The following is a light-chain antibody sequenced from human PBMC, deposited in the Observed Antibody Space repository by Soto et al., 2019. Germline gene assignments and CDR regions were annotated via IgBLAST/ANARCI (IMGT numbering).Light chain of an antibody. Sequence: IVLTQSPGTLSLSPGERATLSCRASQSVSTRYLAWYQQKRGQPPRLLIYGASSRASGIPDRFSGSGSGTDFTLTITRLEPEDFALYYCQQYDTSSIIFGQGTLLEIK. V-gene: IGKV3-20*01. CDR1: QSVSTRY. CDR2: GAS. J-gene: IGKJ5*01. CDR3: QQYDTSSII.